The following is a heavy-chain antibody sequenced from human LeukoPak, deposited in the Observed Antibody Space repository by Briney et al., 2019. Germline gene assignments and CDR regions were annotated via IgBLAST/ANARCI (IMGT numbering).Heavy chain of an antibody. Sequence: ASVKVSCKASGYTFTSYGISWVRQAPGQGLEWMGWISAYNGNTNYAQKLQGRVTMTTDTSTSTAYMELRSLRSDDTAVYYCARDLSQTVDYYDSSGYYDAFDIWGQGTMVTVSS. CDR2: ISAYNGNT. J-gene: IGHJ3*02. V-gene: IGHV1-18*01. CDR3: ARDLSQTVDYYDSSGYYDAFDI. D-gene: IGHD3-22*01. CDR1: GYTFTSYG.